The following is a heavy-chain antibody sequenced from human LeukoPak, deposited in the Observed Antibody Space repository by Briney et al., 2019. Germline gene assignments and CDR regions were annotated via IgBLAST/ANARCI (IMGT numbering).Heavy chain of an antibody. CDR3: ARDAGGNGWPLDY. Sequence: GGSLRLSYADCEFTFHRYLISWLRQAPGKGLEWVANIKTDGSEKYYVDSLKGRFIISRDNAKNSLYLQMNSLRAEDTAVYDCARDAGGNGWPLDYCGQGTLVTVSS. V-gene: IGHV3-7*05. CDR2: IKTDGSEK. CDR1: EFTFHRYL. J-gene: IGHJ4*02. D-gene: IGHD6-19*01.